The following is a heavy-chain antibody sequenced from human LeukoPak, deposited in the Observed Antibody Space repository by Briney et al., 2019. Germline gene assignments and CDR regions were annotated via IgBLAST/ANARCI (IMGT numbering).Heavy chain of an antibody. CDR1: GSPIGSIY. V-gene: IGHV3-53*01. D-gene: IGHD6-13*01. CDR2: IYSGGGT. Sequence: PGGSLSPSCPASGSPIGSIYMTWARQAPGKGLEWVSFIYSGGGTYYADSVRRRFTISRDNSKNTLYLQMNSLRAEDTAVYYCARGPTYSSSWYYFDYWGQGTLVTVSS. J-gene: IGHJ4*02. CDR3: ARGPTYSSSWYYFDY.